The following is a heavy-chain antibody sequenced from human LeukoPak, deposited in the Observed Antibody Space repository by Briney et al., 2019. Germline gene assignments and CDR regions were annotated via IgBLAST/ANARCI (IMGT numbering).Heavy chain of an antibody. CDR3: ATIGALGYCTNGVCPIDPDFDY. CDR1: GYTFTGYY. Sequence: ASVKASCKASGYTFTGYYMHWVRQAPGQGLEWMGWINPNSGGTNYAQKFQGRVTMTRDTSISTAYMELSRLRSDDTAVYYCATIGALGYCTNGVCPIDPDFDYWGQGTLVTVSS. CDR2: INPNSGGT. V-gene: IGHV1-2*02. J-gene: IGHJ4*02. D-gene: IGHD2-8*01.